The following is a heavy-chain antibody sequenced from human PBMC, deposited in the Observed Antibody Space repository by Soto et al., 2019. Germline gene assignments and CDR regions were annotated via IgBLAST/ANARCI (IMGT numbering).Heavy chain of an antibody. CDR2: ISYDGNNK. V-gene: IGHV3-30*03. Sequence: GGSLRLSCAAAGFTFSDYGMHWVRQAPGKGLEWVAVISYDGNNKYYVDSVKGRFTISRDNSKNTLYLQMHSLRADDTAQYYCARQALSTPSSTHDDYWGQGTLVTVSS. J-gene: IGHJ4*02. CDR1: GFTFSDYG. D-gene: IGHD2-2*01. CDR3: ARQALSTPSSTHDDY.